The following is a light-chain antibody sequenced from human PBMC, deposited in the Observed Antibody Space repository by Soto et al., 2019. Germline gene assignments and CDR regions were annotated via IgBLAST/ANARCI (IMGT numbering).Light chain of an antibody. CDR2: DAA. V-gene: IGKV3-11*01. Sequence: EIVLTQSPDTLSLSPGEGATLSCRASHDVSVYLVWYRQRPGQAPRLLIHDAANRATGISARFSGSGSGTDFTLTSGRQEDEEAALYCCQQNASWPYTSGQGTKVEIK. J-gene: IGKJ2*01. CDR1: HDVSVY. CDR3: QQNASWPYT.